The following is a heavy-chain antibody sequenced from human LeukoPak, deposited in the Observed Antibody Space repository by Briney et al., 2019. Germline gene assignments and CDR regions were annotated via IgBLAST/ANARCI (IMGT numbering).Heavy chain of an antibody. CDR1: GFTFSSYS. CDR3: ARADYDFWSGHQGYYFDY. V-gene: IGHV3-21*01. Sequence: PGGSLRLSCAASGFTFSSYSMNWVRQAPGKGLEWVSSISSTSIYMYYADSVKGRFTISRDNAKNSLYLQMDSLRAEDTAVYYCARADYDFWSGHQGYYFDYWGQGTLVTASS. J-gene: IGHJ4*02. D-gene: IGHD3-3*01. CDR2: ISSTSIYM.